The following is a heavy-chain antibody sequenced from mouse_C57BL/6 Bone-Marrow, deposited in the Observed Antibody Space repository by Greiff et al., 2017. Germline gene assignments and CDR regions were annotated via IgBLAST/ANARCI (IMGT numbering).Heavy chain of an antibody. CDR2: IDPENGDT. V-gene: IGHV14-4*01. CDR3: TTGSNGD. Sequence: VQLKESGAELVRPGASVKLSCTASGFNIKDDYMHWVKQRPEQGLEWIGWIDPENGDTEYASKFQGKATITAHTSSNTAYLQLSSLTSEDTAVYYCTTGSNGDWRQGTTLTVSS. J-gene: IGHJ2*01. D-gene: IGHD2-5*01. CDR1: GFNIKDDY.